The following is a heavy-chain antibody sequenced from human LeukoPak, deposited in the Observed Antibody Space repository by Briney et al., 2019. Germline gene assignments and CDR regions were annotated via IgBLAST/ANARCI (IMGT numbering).Heavy chain of an antibody. V-gene: IGHV4-38-2*02. J-gene: IGHJ5*02. CDR3: ARSRNWFDP. Sequence: SETLSLTCTVSGYSISSGYFWGWIRQPPGKGLEWIGTIYNSGSTYYNASLESRVTISVDTSKNQFSLKLSSVTAADTAVYYCARSRNWFDPWGQGTLVTVSS. CDR1: GYSISSGYF. CDR2: IYNSGST.